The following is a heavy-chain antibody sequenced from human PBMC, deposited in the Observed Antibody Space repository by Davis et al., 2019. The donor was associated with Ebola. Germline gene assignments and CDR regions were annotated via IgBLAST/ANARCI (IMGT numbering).Heavy chain of an antibody. CDR1: GASISSYY. J-gene: IGHJ4*02. Sequence: MPSETLSLTCTVSGASISSYYWSWIRQPPGKGLEWIGYIYYSGSSNYNPSLKSRVTTSVATSKNQFSLKLSSVTAADTAVYYCARHLSYGGNPGKYYFDYWGQGTLVTVSS. CDR3: ARHLSYGGNPGKYYFDY. D-gene: IGHD4-23*01. V-gene: IGHV4-59*08. CDR2: IYYSGSS.